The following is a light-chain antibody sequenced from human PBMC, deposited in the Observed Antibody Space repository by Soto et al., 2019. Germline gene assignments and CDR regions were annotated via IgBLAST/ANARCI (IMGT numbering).Light chain of an antibody. CDR2: LNS. Sequence: DIVMTQSPLSLSVTPGEPASISCRSSQSLLQSNGYKYLDWYLRKPGQSPQLLIYLNSNRASGVPDRFSGSGSGTDFTLKISRVEAEDVGVYYCMQALQTPWTFGQGTKVEIK. V-gene: IGKV2-28*01. CDR3: MQALQTPWT. CDR1: QSLLQSNGYKY. J-gene: IGKJ1*01.